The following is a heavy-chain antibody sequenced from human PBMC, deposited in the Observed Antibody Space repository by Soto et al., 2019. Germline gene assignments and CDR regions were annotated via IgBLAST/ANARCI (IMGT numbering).Heavy chain of an antibody. V-gene: IGHV3-7*01. Sequence: GGSLRLSCAVSGFTFSSIWMSWVRQAPGKGLEWVAYINQDGREKNYADSVKGRLTISRDNAQESLYLQMNSLRAEDTALYYCAKNAGRCGGDCFDFQHWGPGTLVTAPQ. D-gene: IGHD2-21*02. J-gene: IGHJ1*01. CDR2: INQDGREK. CDR3: AKNAGRCGGDCFDFQH. CDR1: GFTFSSIW.